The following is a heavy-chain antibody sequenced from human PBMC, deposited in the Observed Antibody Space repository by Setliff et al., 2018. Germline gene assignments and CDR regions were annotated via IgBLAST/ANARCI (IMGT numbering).Heavy chain of an antibody. CDR3: AKDRVPDGIWDFDS. J-gene: IGHJ5*01. V-gene: IGHV3-23*03. D-gene: IGHD1-20*01. CDR1: GFSFSTYS. CDR2: IYGGGGNGGRNT. Sequence: GGSLSLSCVGSGFSFSTYSMAWVRQAPGKGLQWVSGIYGGGGNGGRNTFYAESVKGRFTISRDNSKNTLYLQMNSLRAEDTALYHCAKDRVPDGIWDFDSWGPGSLVTVSS.